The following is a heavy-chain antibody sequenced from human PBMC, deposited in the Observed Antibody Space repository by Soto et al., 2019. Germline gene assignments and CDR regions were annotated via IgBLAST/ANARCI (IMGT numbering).Heavy chain of an antibody. CDR1: GGSFSGYY. D-gene: IGHD3-22*01. V-gene: IGHV4-34*01. Sequence: KPSETLSLTCAVYGGSFSGYYWSWIRQPPGKGLEWIGEINHSGSTNYNPSLKSRVTISVDTSKNQFSLKLSSVTAADTAVYYCARFRRTHDSSGYFNYFDYWGQGTLVTVSS. CDR2: INHSGST. CDR3: ARFRRTHDSSGYFNYFDY. J-gene: IGHJ4*02.